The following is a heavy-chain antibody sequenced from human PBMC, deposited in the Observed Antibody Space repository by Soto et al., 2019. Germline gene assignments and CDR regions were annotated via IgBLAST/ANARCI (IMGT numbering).Heavy chain of an antibody. J-gene: IGHJ4*02. CDR1: GFSLSTSGVG. CDR2: IYWDDDK. V-gene: IGHV2-5*02. D-gene: IGHD6-13*01. Sequence: SGPTLVNPTQTLTLTCTFSGFSLSTSGVGVGWIRQPPGKALEWLALIYWDDDKRYSPSLKSRLTITKDTSKNQVVLTMTNMDPVDTATYYCAHIYSTGEYSSSRLDCWGQGTLVTAS. CDR3: AHIYSTGEYSSSRLDC.